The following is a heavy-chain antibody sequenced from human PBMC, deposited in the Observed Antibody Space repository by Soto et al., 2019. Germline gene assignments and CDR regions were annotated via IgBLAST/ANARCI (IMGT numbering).Heavy chain of an antibody. CDR3: ARQMYGDNVCDY. CDR2: ILYSGST. Sequence: SETLSLTCTVSGSSINSYYWSWFRQPPGKGLEWIGYILYSGSTNYNPSLKSRVTISVDTSKNQFSLKLSSVTAADTAVYYCARQMYGDNVCDYWGQGTLVTVS. CDR1: GSSINSYY. D-gene: IGHD4-17*01. V-gene: IGHV4-59*08. J-gene: IGHJ4*02.